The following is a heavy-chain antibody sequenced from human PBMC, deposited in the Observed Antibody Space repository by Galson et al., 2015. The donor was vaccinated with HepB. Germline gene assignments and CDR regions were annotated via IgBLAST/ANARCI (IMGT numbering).Heavy chain of an antibody. V-gene: IGHV1-24*01. J-gene: IGHJ3*02. CDR3: ATSSDIVVVPAAIGRAFDI. Sequence: SVKVSCKVSGYTLTELSMHWVRQAPGKGLEWMGGFDPEDGETIYAQKFQGRVTMTEDTSTDTAYMELSSLRSEDTAVYYCATSSDIVVVPAAIGRAFDIWGQGTMVTVSS. D-gene: IGHD2-2*02. CDR1: GYTLTELS. CDR2: FDPEDGET.